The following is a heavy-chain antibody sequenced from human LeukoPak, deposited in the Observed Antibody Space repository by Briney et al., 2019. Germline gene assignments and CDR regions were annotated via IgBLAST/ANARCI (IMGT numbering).Heavy chain of an antibody. V-gene: IGHV4-61*09. CDR3: ARLPTVTFFDY. J-gene: IGHJ4*02. CDR1: GGSISSGSYY. CDR2: IYYSGST. D-gene: IGHD4-17*01. Sequence: SQTLSLTCIVSGGSISSGSYYWSWIRQPAGKGLEWIGYIYYSGSTNYNPSLKSRVTISVDTSKNQFSLRLSSVTAADTAVYYCARLPTVTFFDYWGQGTLVTVSS.